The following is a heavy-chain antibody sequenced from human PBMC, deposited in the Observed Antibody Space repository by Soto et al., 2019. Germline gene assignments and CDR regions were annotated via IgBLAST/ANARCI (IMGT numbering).Heavy chain of an antibody. CDR2: IIPIFGTA. V-gene: IGHV1-69*06. J-gene: IGHJ5*02. Sequence: KVSCKASGGTFSSYAISWVRQAPGQGLEWMGGIIPIFGTANYAQKFQGRVTITADKSTSTAYMELSSLRSEDTAVYYCARMSRIADTTFDPWGQGALVTVS. CDR1: GGTFSSYA. D-gene: IGHD6-13*01. CDR3: ARMSRIADTTFDP.